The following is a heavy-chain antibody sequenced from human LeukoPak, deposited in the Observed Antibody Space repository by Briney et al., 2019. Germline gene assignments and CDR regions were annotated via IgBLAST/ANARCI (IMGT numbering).Heavy chain of an antibody. D-gene: IGHD3-9*01. V-gene: IGHV4-31*03. Sequence: PSETLSLTCTVSGGSISSGGYYWSWIRQHPGKGLEWIGYIYYSGSTYYNPPLKSRVTISVDTSKNQFSLKLSSVTAADTAVYYCARGDWDDAFDIWGQGTMVTVSS. CDR3: ARGDWDDAFDI. CDR1: GGSISSGGYY. J-gene: IGHJ3*02. CDR2: IYYSGST.